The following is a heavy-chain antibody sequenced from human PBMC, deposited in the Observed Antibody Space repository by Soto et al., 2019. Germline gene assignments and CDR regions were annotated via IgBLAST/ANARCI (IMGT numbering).Heavy chain of an antibody. D-gene: IGHD3-22*01. V-gene: IGHV3-30*18. CDR2: ISYDGIRK. Sequence: PGGSLRLSCAASGFTFSSYGMHWVRQAPGKGLEWVTFISYDGIRKNYADSVKGRFTISRDNSKNTLYLQMNSLRDEDTALYYCAKDLSWDSSGDYLDYWGQGTWSPSPQ. J-gene: IGHJ4*02. CDR1: GFTFSSYG. CDR3: AKDLSWDSSGDYLDY.